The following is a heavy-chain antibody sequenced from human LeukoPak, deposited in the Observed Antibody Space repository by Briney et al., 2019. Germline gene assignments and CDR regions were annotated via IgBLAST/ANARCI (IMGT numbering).Heavy chain of an antibody. CDR2: ISYDGSNK. V-gene: IGHV3-30-3*01. CDR3: ATGYSGYDQLYYFDY. D-gene: IGHD5-12*01. Sequence: AGSLRLSCAASGFTFSSYAMHWVRQAPGRGLEWVAVISYDGSNKYYADSVKGRFTISRGNSKNTLYLQMNSLRAEDTAVYYCATGYSGYDQLYYFDYWGQGTLVTVSS. J-gene: IGHJ4*02. CDR1: GFTFSSYA.